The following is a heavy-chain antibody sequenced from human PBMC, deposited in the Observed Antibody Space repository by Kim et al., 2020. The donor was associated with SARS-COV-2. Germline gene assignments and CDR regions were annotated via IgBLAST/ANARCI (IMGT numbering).Heavy chain of an antibody. CDR2: IYPGDSDT. CDR3: ARSSDSSGYYSNVDY. D-gene: IGHD3-22*01. CDR1: GYSFTSYW. Sequence: GESLKISCKSSGYSFTSYWIGWVRQMPGKGLEWMGIIYPGDSDTRYSPSFQGQVTISADKSLSTAYLQWSSLKASDTAIYYCARSSDSSGYYSNVDYWGQGTLVTVSS. V-gene: IGHV5-51*01. J-gene: IGHJ4*02.